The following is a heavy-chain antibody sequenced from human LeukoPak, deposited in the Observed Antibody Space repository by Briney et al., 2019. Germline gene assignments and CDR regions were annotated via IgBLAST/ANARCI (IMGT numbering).Heavy chain of an antibody. CDR3: ARPVRSYYGSGTYGVD. V-gene: IGHV4-39*01. CDR1: GGSISNSSHY. J-gene: IGHJ4*02. CDR2: IYYSGST. D-gene: IGHD3-10*01. Sequence: SETLSLTCTVSGGSISNSSHYWGWVRQPPGKGLEWIGNIYYSGSTYYNPSVKSRVTISVDTSKNRFSLKLSSVTAADTAVYYCARPVRSYYGSGTYGVDWGQGTLVTVSS.